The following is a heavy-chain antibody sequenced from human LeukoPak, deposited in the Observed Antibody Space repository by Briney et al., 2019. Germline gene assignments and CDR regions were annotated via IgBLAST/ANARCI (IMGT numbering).Heavy chain of an antibody. CDR2: IYYSGST. D-gene: IGHD6-13*01. J-gene: IGHJ6*02. CDR1: GGSISSSSYY. Sequence: SETLSLTCTVSGGSISSSSYYWGWIRQPPGKGLEWIGSIYYSGSTYYNPSLKSRVTISVDTSKNQFSLKLSSVTAADTAVYYCARELTGYSSSWYLHHGYYYGMDVWGQGTTVTVSS. CDR3: ARELTGYSSSWYLHHGYYYGMDV. V-gene: IGHV4-39*07.